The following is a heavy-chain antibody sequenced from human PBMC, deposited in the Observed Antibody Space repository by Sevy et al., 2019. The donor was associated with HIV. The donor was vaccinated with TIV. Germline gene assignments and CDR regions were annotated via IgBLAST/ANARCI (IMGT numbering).Heavy chain of an antibody. J-gene: IGHJ4*02. Sequence: GGSLRLSCAASGFTFSGYWMNWVRQAPGKGLEWMANIKQDGSDKHYVDSVKGRFTISRDNAKNSLYLQMNSLRVEDTAVYDCAQEQLGRFDSWGQGTLVTVSS. CDR1: GFTFSGYW. CDR2: IKQDGSDK. CDR3: AQEQLGRFDS. V-gene: IGHV3-7*01. D-gene: IGHD1-26*01.